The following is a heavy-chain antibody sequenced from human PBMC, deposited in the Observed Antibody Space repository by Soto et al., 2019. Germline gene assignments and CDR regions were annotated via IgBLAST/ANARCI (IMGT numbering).Heavy chain of an antibody. Sequence: GGSLRLSCAASGFTFISYSMNWVRQAPGKGLEWVSSISSSSGKYYADSVKGRLTISRDNAKKTVYLQMNSLRADDTAVYYCVRGPYDISTGYQYWGQGTLVTVSS. J-gene: IGHJ4*02. CDR3: VRGPYDISTGYQY. CDR1: GFTFISYS. V-gene: IGHV3-21*01. CDR2: ISSSSGK. D-gene: IGHD3-9*01.